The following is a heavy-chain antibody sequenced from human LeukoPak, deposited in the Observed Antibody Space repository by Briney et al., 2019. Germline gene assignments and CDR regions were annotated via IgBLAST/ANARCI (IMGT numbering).Heavy chain of an antibody. CDR2: INHSGST. D-gene: IGHD2-2*01. CDR3: ARPRRTYCSSTSCYGLYYMDV. CDR1: GGSFSGYY. J-gene: IGHJ6*03. V-gene: IGHV4-34*01. Sequence: SETLSLTCAVYGGSFSGYYWSWIRQPPGKGLEWIGEINHSGSTNYNPFLKSRVTISVDTSKNQFSLKLSSVTAADTAVYYCARPRRTYCSSTSCYGLYYMDVWGKGTTVTVSS.